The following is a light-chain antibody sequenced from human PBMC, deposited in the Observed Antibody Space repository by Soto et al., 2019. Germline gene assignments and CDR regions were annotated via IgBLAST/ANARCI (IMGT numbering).Light chain of an antibody. Sequence: EIVLTQSPGTLSLSPGERATLSCRASQSVSSNYLAWYQQNPGQAPRPLIYGASSRATGIPDRFSGSGAGTDFTLTISRLEPEDFAVYYCQQYGSSPWTFGQGTKVEIK. CDR3: QQYGSSPWT. V-gene: IGKV3-20*01. CDR2: GAS. CDR1: QSVSSNY. J-gene: IGKJ1*01.